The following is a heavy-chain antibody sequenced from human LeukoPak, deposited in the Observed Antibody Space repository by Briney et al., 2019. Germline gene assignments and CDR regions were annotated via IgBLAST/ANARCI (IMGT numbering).Heavy chain of an antibody. Sequence: GGSLRLSCAASGFTFSSYSMNWVRQAPGKGLEWVSSISSSSSYIYYADSVKGRSTVSRDNAKNSLYLQMNSLRAKDTAVYYCARERSAAGTPFEDYWGQGTLVTVSS. D-gene: IGHD6-13*01. CDR3: ARERSAAGTPFEDY. CDR1: GFTFSSYS. V-gene: IGHV3-21*01. J-gene: IGHJ4*02. CDR2: ISSSSSYI.